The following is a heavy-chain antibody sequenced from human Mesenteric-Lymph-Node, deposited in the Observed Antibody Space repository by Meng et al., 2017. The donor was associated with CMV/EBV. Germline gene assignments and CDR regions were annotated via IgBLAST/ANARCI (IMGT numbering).Heavy chain of an antibody. D-gene: IGHD2-2*01. CDR2: LGTAGDT. Sequence: GGSLRLSCAASGFTFSSDDMHWGRQGTGKGLEWVAALGTAGDTYYPGSAEGRFTISRENAKNSLYLQMNSLRVGDTAVYYCAREGAHQGYCSSASCPSYGMDVWGQGTTVTVSS. J-gene: IGHJ6*02. CDR1: GFTFSSDD. V-gene: IGHV3-13*01. CDR3: AREGAHQGYCSSASCPSYGMDV.